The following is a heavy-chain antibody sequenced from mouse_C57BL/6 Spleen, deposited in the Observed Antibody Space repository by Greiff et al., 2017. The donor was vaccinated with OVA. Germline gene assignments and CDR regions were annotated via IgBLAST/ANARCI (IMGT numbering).Heavy chain of an antibody. Sequence: VKVVESGAELVKPGASVKMSCKASGYTFTTYPIEWLKQNHGKSLEWIGNFHPYNDDTKYNEKFKGKATLTVEKSSSTVYLELSRLTSDESAVYYCARRSTTIVAGVYFDYWGQGTTRTVSS. CDR1: GYTFTTYP. D-gene: IGHD1-1*01. J-gene: IGHJ2*01. V-gene: IGHV1-47*01. CDR3: ARRSTTIVAGVYFDY. CDR2: FHPYNDDT.